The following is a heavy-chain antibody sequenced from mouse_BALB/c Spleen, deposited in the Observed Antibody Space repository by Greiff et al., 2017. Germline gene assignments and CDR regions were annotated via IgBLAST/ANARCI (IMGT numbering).Heavy chain of an antibody. V-gene: IGHV1-15*01. J-gene: IGHJ1*01. CDR1: GYTFTDYE. CDR3: RGGYFDV. Sequence: VQLKQSGAELVRPGASVTLSCKASGYTFTDYEMHWVKQTPVHCLEWIGAIDPETGGTASNQKFTGKATLTADQSSSKAYMELRSLTSGDSAVYYCRGGYFDVWGAGTTVTVSS. CDR2: IDPETGGT.